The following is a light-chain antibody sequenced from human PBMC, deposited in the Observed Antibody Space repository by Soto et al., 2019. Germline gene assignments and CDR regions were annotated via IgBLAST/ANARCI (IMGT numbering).Light chain of an antibody. CDR2: GAS. CDR1: QSVSSSN. V-gene: IGKV3-20*01. CDR3: QQYGSPPLT. J-gene: IGKJ4*01. Sequence: DIVLTQSPGTLSLSPGERATLSCRASQSVSSSNFAWYQQKPGQAPRLLIYGASSRATGFPDRFSGSESGTDFTLTISRLKPEDFAVYYCQQYGSPPLTFGGGTKLEIK.